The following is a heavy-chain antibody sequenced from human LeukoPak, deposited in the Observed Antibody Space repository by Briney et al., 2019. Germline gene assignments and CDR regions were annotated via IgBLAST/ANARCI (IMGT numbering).Heavy chain of an antibody. CDR2: INPNSGGT. CDR1: GYTFTGYY. D-gene: IGHD1-26*01. V-gene: IGHV1-2*02. J-gene: IGHJ3*02. Sequence: ASVKVSCKASGYTFTGYYMHWVRQAPGQGLEWMGWINPNSGGTNYAQKFQGRVTMTRDTFINTVSMELYRLKSDDTAVYYCARKRGVGVDTNAFDMWGQGTMVTVSS. CDR3: ARKRGVGVDTNAFDM.